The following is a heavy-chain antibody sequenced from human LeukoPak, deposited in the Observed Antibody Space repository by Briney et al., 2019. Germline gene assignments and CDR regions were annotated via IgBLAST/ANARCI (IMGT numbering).Heavy chain of an antibody. D-gene: IGHD2-21*02. J-gene: IGHJ4*02. CDR1: GFTFSSHG. V-gene: IGHV3-33*06. Sequence: GRSLRLSCAASGFTFSSHGMHWVRQAPGKGLEWVAGIWYDGSNKYHTDSVKGRFTISRDDSKNTVYLQMNSLRAEDTAVYYCAKAYGVTKPYFHYWGQGTLVTVSS. CDR3: AKAYGVTKPYFHY. CDR2: IWYDGSNK.